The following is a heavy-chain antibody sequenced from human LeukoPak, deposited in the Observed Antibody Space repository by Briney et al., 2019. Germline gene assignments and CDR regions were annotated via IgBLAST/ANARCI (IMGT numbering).Heavy chain of an antibody. D-gene: IGHD4-23*01. V-gene: IGHV1-8*02. CDR2: MNPNSGNT. CDR3: ARGGAATVVTPTLDFDY. CDR1: GYTFTSYG. J-gene: IGHJ4*02. Sequence: ASVKVSCKASGYTFTSYGISWVRQAPGQGLEWMGWMNPNSGNTGYAQKFQGRVTMTRNTSISTAYMELSSLRSEDTAVYYCARGGAATVVTPTLDFDYWGQGTLVTVSS.